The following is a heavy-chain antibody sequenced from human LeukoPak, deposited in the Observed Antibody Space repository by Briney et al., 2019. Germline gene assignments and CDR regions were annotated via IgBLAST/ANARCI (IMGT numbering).Heavy chain of an antibody. CDR3: AKGFDTMIVGVITCGLDY. J-gene: IGHJ4*02. CDR1: GFTFISYP. Sequence: GGSLSLSCAASGFTFISYPINWVGQPRGKGREGVAVINCKGGSTYYADCVRGRFTIYNDKSKKALYLKMNSLRDEDMDVYYCAKGFDTMIVGVITCGLDYWGQGTLVTVSS. D-gene: IGHD3-22*01. V-gene: IGHV3-23*01. CDR2: INCKGGST.